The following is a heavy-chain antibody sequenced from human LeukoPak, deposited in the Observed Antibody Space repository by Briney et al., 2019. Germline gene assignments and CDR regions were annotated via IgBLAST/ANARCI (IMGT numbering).Heavy chain of an antibody. Sequence: PGGSLRLSCAASGFTVSSNYMSWVRQAPGKGLEWVSVSYSDGTTFYADSVKGRFTMSRDNSKNTVFLHMNSLRAEDTAVYYCARDVEYYGTRDYSRAFDIWGQGTMVTVSS. D-gene: IGHD3-22*01. CDR1: GFTVSSNY. V-gene: IGHV3-66*01. J-gene: IGHJ3*02. CDR2: SYSDGTT. CDR3: ARDVEYYGTRDYSRAFDI.